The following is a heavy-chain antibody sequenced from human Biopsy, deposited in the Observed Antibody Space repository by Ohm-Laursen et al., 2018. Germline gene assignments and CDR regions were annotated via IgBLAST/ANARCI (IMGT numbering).Heavy chain of an antibody. CDR2: LYNTGGT. V-gene: IGHV4-59*01. CDR3: AREAAIIDSRTRAFDY. Sequence: GTLSLTCTVSGGSISSYQWTWIRQPPGKGLEWIGYLYNTGGTNYNPSLKSRVTISVDTSKNQFSLKLRSVTAADTAVYYCAREAAIIDSRTRAFDYWGQGTLVTVSS. J-gene: IGHJ4*02. D-gene: IGHD6-25*01. CDR1: GGSISSYQ.